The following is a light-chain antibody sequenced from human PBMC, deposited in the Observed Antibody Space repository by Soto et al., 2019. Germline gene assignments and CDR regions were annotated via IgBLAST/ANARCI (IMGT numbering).Light chain of an antibody. CDR2: AAS. V-gene: IGKV1-9*01. Sequence: DIQLTQSPSFLSASVGDRVTITCRASQGINSYLAWYQQKPGKAPKLLIYAASTLQGGVPSRFSGSGSGTEFTLTISSQQPEDFATYYCQQHNTYPLTFGGGTKLEIK. J-gene: IGKJ4*01. CDR3: QQHNTYPLT. CDR1: QGINSY.